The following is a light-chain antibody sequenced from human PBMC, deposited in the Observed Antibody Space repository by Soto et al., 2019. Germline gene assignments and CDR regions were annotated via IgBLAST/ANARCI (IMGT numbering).Light chain of an antibody. V-gene: IGKV3-15*01. CDR2: DAS. J-gene: IGKJ1*01. Sequence: EKVMTQAPATLSVSPGERATLSCRASQSVRINLAWYQQKPGQPPRLLIYDASTRATGIPSRFSGSGSETESSLTITSLKSEDFALYYCQQYDNCPQRFGQGTKADI. CDR1: QSVRIN. CDR3: QQYDNCPQR.